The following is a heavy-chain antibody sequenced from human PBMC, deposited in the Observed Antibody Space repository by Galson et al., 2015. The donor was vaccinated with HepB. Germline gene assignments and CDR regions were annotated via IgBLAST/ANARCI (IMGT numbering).Heavy chain of an antibody. V-gene: IGHV3-21*06. Sequence: SLRLSCAASGFTFSSYGMNWVRQVPGKGLEWVSSISSGSGYIYNSDSVRGRFTISRDNPENSLYLQMDRLRAEDTAVYYCARGAYCGGDCYSDDAFDIWGQGTMVTVSS. CDR3: ARGAYCGGDCYSDDAFDI. J-gene: IGHJ3*02. D-gene: IGHD2-21*02. CDR2: ISSGSGYI. CDR1: GFTFSSYG.